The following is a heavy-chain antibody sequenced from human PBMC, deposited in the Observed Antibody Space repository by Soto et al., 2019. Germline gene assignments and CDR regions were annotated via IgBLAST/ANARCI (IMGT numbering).Heavy chain of an antibody. CDR1: GYAFTSYD. Sequence: QVQLVQSGAEVKKPGASVKVSCKASGYAFTSYDINWVRQATGQGLEWMGWMNPNSDNTGYAQKFQGRVTMTRNTSMSTAHMELSSPGSEDTAVYYWARALHYYDYGMDVWGQGTTVTVSS. V-gene: IGHV1-8*01. J-gene: IGHJ6*02. CDR3: ARALHYYDYGMDV. CDR2: MNPNSDNT.